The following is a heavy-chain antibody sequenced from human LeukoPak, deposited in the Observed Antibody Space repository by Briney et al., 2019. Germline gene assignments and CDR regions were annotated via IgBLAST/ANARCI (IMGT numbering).Heavy chain of an antibody. CDR2: ISGSGGSA. Sequence: PGGSLRLSCAASGFTFSTYAMSWVRQAPGKGLEWVSTISGSGGSAYYADSVKGRFTISRDNSKNTLYLQMNSLRAEDTAVYYCAKMISGSYGYWFDPWGQGTLVTVSS. D-gene: IGHD1-26*01. CDR3: AKMISGSYGYWFDP. J-gene: IGHJ5*02. V-gene: IGHV3-23*01. CDR1: GFTFSTYA.